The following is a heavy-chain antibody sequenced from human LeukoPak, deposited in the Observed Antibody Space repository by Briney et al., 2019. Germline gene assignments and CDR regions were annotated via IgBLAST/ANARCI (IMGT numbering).Heavy chain of an antibody. V-gene: IGHV1-69*05. J-gene: IGHJ6*03. D-gene: IGHD6-19*01. CDR1: GGTFSSYA. CDR2: IIPIFGTA. CDR3: ARGSSGWSTYYCYYMDV. Sequence: SVKVSCKASGGTFSSYAISWVRQAPGQGLEWMGRIIPIFGTANYAQKFQGRVTITTDESTSTAYMELSSLRSEDTAVYYCARGSSGWSTYYCYYMDVWGKGTTVTVSS.